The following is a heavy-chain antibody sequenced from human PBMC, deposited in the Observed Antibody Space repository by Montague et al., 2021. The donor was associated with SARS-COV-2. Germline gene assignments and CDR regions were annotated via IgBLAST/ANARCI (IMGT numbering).Heavy chain of an antibody. CDR2: IDPSDSFS. V-gene: IGHV5-10-1*01. J-gene: IGHJ5*02. CDR1: GYSFTSYW. D-gene: IGHD2-2*01. CDR3: ARHLAKYQPIGFVP. Sequence: QSGAEVKKPGQSLRISCKGTGYSFTSYWISWVRQLPGKGPEWVARIDPSDSFSSYNPSFQGHVTISADKSISTAYLQWSSLKASDTAMYFCARHLAKYQPIGFVPWCQGTLVTVSS.